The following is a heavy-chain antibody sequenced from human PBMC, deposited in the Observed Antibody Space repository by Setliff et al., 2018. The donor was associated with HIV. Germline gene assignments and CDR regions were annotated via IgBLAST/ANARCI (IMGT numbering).Heavy chain of an antibody. CDR2: VNPASGGS. V-gene: IGHV1-2*02. CDR3: ATLDY. J-gene: IGHJ4*02. CDR1: GVTFRSFA. Sequence: ASVKVSCKTFGVTFRSFALTWVRQAPGQGLEWLGWVNPASGGSNYAQKFQGRVTMTTDTSISTAYMELSRLRSDDTAVYYCATLDYWGQGTLVTVSS.